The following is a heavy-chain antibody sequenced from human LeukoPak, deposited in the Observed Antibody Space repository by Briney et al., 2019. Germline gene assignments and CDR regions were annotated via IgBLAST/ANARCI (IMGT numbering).Heavy chain of an antibody. D-gene: IGHD5-12*01. CDR2: FSGGGDHT. Sequence: SGGSLRLSCAASGFTFSGYAMSWVRQAPGKGLEWVSTFSGGGDHTYYADSVKGRFTISRDKSKNTLHLQMNSLRVEDTDVYYCAKDSGYDFFVDYFDYWGQGTLVTVSS. CDR3: AKDSGYDFFVDYFDY. J-gene: IGHJ4*02. CDR1: GFTFSGYA. V-gene: IGHV3-23*01.